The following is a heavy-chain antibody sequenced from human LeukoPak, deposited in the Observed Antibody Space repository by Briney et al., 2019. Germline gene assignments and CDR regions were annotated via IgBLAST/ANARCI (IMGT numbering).Heavy chain of an antibody. Sequence: SETLSLTCTVSGGSISSYYWSWIRQPPGKGLEWIGYIYYSGSTNYNPSLKSRVTKSVDTSKNQFSLKLSSVTAADTAVYYCACSIAAAGFPFDYWGQGTLVTVSS. CDR3: ACSIAAAGFPFDY. D-gene: IGHD6-13*01. CDR2: IYYSGST. J-gene: IGHJ4*02. CDR1: GGSISSYY. V-gene: IGHV4-59*01.